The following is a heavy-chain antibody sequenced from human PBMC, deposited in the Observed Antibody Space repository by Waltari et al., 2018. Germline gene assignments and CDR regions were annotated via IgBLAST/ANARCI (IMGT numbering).Heavy chain of an antibody. CDR1: GFTFSSYA. J-gene: IGHJ3*02. CDR2: ISGGGGGT. D-gene: IGHD3-3*01. V-gene: IGHV3-23*01. Sequence: EVQLLESGGGLVQPGGSLRLSCADSGFTFSSYAMSWVRQAPGKGLEWVSTISGGGGGTYYADSVKGRFTIFRDNPKNTLYLQLNSLRAGDTAVYYCAKRPFGVVSDDAFDIWGQGTMVTVSS. CDR3: AKRPFGVVSDDAFDI.